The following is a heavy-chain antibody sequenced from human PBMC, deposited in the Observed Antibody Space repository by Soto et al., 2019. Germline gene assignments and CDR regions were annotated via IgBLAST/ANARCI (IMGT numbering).Heavy chain of an antibody. CDR2: ISGSGGST. J-gene: IGHJ6*02. CDR3: ATSSNAGVNYDFWSGYYGMDV. D-gene: IGHD3-3*01. Sequence: GGSLRLSCAASGFTFSSYAMSWVRQAPGKGLEWVSAISGSGGSTYYADSVKGRFTISRDNSKNTLYLQMNSLRAEDTAVYYCATSSNAGVNYDFWSGYYGMDVWGQGTTVTVSS. CDR1: GFTFSSYA. V-gene: IGHV3-23*01.